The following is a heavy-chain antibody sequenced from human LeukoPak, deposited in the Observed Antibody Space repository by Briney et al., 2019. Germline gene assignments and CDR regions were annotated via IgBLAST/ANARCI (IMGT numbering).Heavy chain of an antibody. CDR3: ARPLSIVRVSDAFDI. CDR1: GYSFTSYW. V-gene: IGHV5-51*01. CDR2: IYPGDSDT. D-gene: IGHD1-26*01. J-gene: IGHJ3*02. Sequence: GEALKISCKGSGYSFTSYWIGWGRQLPGKGLEWMGIIYPGDSDTRYSPSFQGQVTIPAEKSTSTAYRQWSSLKASDTAMYYCARPLSIVRVSDAFDIWGQGTMVTVSS.